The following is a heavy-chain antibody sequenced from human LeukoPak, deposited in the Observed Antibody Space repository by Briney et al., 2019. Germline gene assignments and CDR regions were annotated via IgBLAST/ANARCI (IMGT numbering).Heavy chain of an antibody. J-gene: IGHJ4*02. CDR3: ERRGSDYDY. V-gene: IGHV1-2*02. CDR2: INLKSGAT. CDR1: GYTFTGYY. D-gene: IGHD3-10*01. Sequence: ASVKVSCKASGYTFTGYYIHWVRQAPGQRFEWMGWINLKSGATHYVERFQGRVTMTTDTSISTVYMELTRLTSDDTATYYCERRGSDYDYWGQGTLVTVSS.